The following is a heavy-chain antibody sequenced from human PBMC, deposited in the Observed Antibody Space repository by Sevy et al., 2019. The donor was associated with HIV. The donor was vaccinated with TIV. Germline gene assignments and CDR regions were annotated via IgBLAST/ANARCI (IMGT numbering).Heavy chain of an antibody. J-gene: IGHJ6*02. CDR2: ISYDGSNK. V-gene: IGHV3-30*04. CDR3: AREISYYDSSGYYGMDV. CDR1: GFTFSSYA. Sequence: GESLKISCAASGFTFSSYAMHWVRQAPGKGLEWVAVISYDGSNKYYADSVKGRFTISRDNSKNTLYLQMNSLRAEDTAVYYCAREISYYDSSGYYGMDVWGQGTTVTVSS. D-gene: IGHD3-22*01.